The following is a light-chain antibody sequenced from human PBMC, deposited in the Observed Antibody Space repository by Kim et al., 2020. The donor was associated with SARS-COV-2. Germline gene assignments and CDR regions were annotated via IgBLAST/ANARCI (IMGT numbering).Light chain of an antibody. V-gene: IGKV1-39*01. CDR2: VAS. J-gene: IGKJ5*01. CDR3: QQSYNTPIT. CDR1: HSIYTY. Sequence: DIQMTQSPSSLSASVGDRVTLTCRASHSIYTYLNWYQLKTGKAPKLLVYVASSLPSGVPSRFSGSGSGTDFTLTISSLQPEDCATYYCQQSYNTPITFGQVTRLDIK.